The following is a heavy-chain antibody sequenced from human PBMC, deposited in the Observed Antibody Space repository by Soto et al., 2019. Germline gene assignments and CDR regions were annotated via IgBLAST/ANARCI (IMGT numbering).Heavy chain of an antibody. Sequence: PGESLKISCKGSGYSFTSYWISWVRQMPGKGLEWMGRIDPSDSYTNYSPSFQGHVAISADKSISTAYLQWSSLKASDTAMYYCARPGYSYGAFYYAMDVWGQGTTVTVSS. CDR3: ARPGYSYGAFYYAMDV. V-gene: IGHV5-10-1*01. CDR2: IDPSDSYT. J-gene: IGHJ6*02. CDR1: GYSFTSYW. D-gene: IGHD5-18*01.